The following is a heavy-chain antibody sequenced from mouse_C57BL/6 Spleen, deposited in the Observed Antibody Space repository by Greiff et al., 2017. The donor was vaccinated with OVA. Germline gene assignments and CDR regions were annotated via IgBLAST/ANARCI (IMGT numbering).Heavy chain of an antibody. CDR3: ARNYYGSEGYFDV. CDR2: IDPSDSYT. Sequence: VQLQQPGAELVKPGASVKLSCKASGYTFTSYWMQWVKQRPGQGLEWIGEIDPSDSYTNYNQKFKGKATLTVDTSSSTAYMQLSSLTSEDSAVYYCARNYYGSEGYFDVWGTGTTVTVSS. D-gene: IGHD1-1*01. V-gene: IGHV1-50*01. J-gene: IGHJ1*03. CDR1: GYTFTSYW.